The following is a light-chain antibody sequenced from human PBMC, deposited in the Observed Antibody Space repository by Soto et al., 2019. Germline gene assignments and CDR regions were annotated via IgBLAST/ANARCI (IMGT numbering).Light chain of an antibody. Sequence: EIVMTQSPATLSVSPGERATLSCRASRLVSNNLAWYQQKPGQAPRLLIYGASTRATGIPARFSGSGSGTEFTLTINSLQSEDFALYYCQQYNNWPPGTFGQGPKVEIK. CDR1: RLVSNN. J-gene: IGKJ1*01. CDR3: QQYNNWPPGT. CDR2: GAS. V-gene: IGKV3-15*01.